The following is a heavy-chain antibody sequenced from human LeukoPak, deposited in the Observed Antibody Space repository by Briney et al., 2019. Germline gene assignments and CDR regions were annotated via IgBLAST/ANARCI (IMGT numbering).Heavy chain of an antibody. J-gene: IGHJ4*02. CDR2: IDNSGDAT. D-gene: IGHD2-2*02. CDR1: EFTFGSFA. CDR3: ARDVVPAAIGYYFDY. Sequence: GGSLRLFCAASEFTFGSFAMSWVRQAPGKGLEWVSTIDNSGDATYYADSVKGRFTMSRDNAKNTLYLQMSSLRAEDTAVYYCARDVVPAAIGYYFDYWGQGTLVTVSS. V-gene: IGHV3-23*01.